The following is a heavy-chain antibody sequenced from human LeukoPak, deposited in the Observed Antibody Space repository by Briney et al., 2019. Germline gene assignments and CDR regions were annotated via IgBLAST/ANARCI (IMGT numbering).Heavy chain of an antibody. CDR1: GSTFDDYG. J-gene: IGHJ4*02. CDR2: INWNGGST. Sequence: GGSLRLSCAASGSTFDDYGMSWVRQAPGKGLEWVSGINWNGGSTGYADSVKGRFTISRDNAKNSLYLQMNSLRAEDTALYHCARDRGSGNYYLDYWGQGTLVTVSS. CDR3: ARDRGSGNYYLDY. D-gene: IGHD1-26*01. V-gene: IGHV3-20*01.